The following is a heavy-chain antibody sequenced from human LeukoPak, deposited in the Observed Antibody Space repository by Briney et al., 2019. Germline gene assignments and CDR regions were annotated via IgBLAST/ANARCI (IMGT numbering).Heavy chain of an antibody. CDR3: ARAPYDILTGYYYYYYGMDV. V-gene: IGHV1-18*01. J-gene: IGHJ6*02. D-gene: IGHD3-9*01. Sequence: ASVKVSCKASGYTFTSYGISWVRQAPGQGLEWMGWISAYNGNTNYAQKLQGRVTMTTDTSTSTAYMELRSLRSEDTAVYYCARAPYDILTGYYYYYYGMDVWGQGTTVTVSS. CDR1: GYTFTSYG. CDR2: ISAYNGNT.